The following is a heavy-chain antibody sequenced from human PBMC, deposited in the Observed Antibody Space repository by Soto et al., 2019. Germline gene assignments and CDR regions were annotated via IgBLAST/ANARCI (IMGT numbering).Heavy chain of an antibody. Sequence: QVQLQESGPGLVKPSQTLSLTCTVSGGSISSGGYNWSWIRQHPGKGLEWIGYIYYSGRTYYNPSLKSRVTISVDTSKNQFSLKLSSVTAADTAVYYCARVPVYDILTGYPAGGSDYWGKGTLVTVSS. D-gene: IGHD3-9*01. CDR1: GGSISSGGYN. CDR2: IYYSGRT. V-gene: IGHV4-31*03. CDR3: ARVPVYDILTGYPAGGSDY. J-gene: IGHJ4*02.